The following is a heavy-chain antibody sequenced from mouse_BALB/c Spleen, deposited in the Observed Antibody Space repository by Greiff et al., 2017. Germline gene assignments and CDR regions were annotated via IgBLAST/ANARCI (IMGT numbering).Heavy chain of an antibody. CDR3: TSGWDEAY. D-gene: IGHD4-1*01. J-gene: IGHJ3*01. CDR1: GFTFSNYW. Sequence: EVKLVESGGGLVQPGGSMKLSCVASGFTFSNYWMNWVRQSPEKGLEWVAEIRLKSNNYATHYAESVKGRFTISRDDSKSSVYLQMNNLRAEDTGIYYCTSGWDEAYWGQGTLVTVSA. CDR2: IRLKSNNYAT. V-gene: IGHV6-6*02.